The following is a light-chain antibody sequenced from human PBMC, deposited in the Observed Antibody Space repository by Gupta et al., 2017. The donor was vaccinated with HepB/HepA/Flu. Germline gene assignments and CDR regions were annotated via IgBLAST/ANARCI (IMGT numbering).Light chain of an antibody. CDR1: QTVSSSS. Sequence: EIVLTQSPGTLSLSQGERVTLSCRASQTVSSSSLAWYQQKPGQAPRLLIYGASNRATGIPDRFSGSGSGTDFTLTITRVEPEDFAVYFCQQYGSSPPISFGQGTKLQIK. CDR3: QQYGSSPPIS. CDR2: GAS. V-gene: IGKV3-20*01. J-gene: IGKJ2*03.